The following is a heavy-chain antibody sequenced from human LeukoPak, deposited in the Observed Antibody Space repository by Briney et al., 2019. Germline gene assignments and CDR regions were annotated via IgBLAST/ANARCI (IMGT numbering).Heavy chain of an antibody. CDR2: LYTGGST. D-gene: IGHD1-7*01. CDR1: GFLVSDNY. Sequence: GGSLRLSCAASGFLVSDNYMHWLRQAPGKGLEWVSVLYTGGSTYYADSGKGRFTISKDNSKNTLYLQMNSLRVEDTAVYYCARDHWNYHAFDYWGQGTLVTVSS. V-gene: IGHV3-53*01. CDR3: ARDHWNYHAFDY. J-gene: IGHJ4*02.